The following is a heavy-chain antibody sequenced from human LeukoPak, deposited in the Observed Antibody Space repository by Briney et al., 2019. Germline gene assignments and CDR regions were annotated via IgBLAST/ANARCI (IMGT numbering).Heavy chain of an antibody. CDR1: GFTFSSYG. Sequence: PGGSLRLSCAASGFTFSSYGMHWVRQAPGKGLEWVAVISYDGSNKYYADSVKGRFTISRDNSKNTLYLQMNSLRAEDTAVYYCAKDAEGYSYGLDYYGSSGYYYFDYWGQGTLVTVSS. CDR3: AKDAEGYSYGLDYYGSSGYYYFDY. D-gene: IGHD3-22*01. V-gene: IGHV3-30*18. J-gene: IGHJ4*02. CDR2: ISYDGSNK.